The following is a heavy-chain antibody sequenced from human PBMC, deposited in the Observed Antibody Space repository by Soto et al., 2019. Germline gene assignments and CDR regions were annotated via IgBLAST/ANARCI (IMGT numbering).Heavy chain of an antibody. CDR3: ARGSFSSSSSWFGP. J-gene: IGHJ5*02. V-gene: IGHV4-31*03. Sequence: LSLTCTVSGGSISSGGYYWSWIRQHPGKGLEWIGYIYYSGRTYYNPSLHSRVSIAVDTTENQFSLKLTSVTAADTSVYYCARGSFSSSSSWFGPWGRGTLGTVSS. D-gene: IGHD6-6*01. CDR1: GGSISSGGYY. CDR2: IYYSGRT.